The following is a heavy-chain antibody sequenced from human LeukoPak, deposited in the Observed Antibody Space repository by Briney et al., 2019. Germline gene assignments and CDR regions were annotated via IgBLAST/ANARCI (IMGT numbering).Heavy chain of an antibody. Sequence: GGSLRLSCAASGFTFSRYDMHWVRQATGKGLEWVSAIETADETHYAGSVKGRFTISRESAKNSLYLQMNSLRAGDTAVYYCVRDYSGENVFDIWGQGTMVTVSS. V-gene: IGHV3-13*04. CDR3: VRDYSGENVFDI. CDR2: IETADET. J-gene: IGHJ3*02. D-gene: IGHD3-16*01. CDR1: GFTFSRYD.